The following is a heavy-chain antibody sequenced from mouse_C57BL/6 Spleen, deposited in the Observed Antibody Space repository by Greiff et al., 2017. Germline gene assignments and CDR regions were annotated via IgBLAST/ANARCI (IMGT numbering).Heavy chain of an antibody. J-gene: IGHJ4*01. CDR2: IYPGDGDT. CDR1: GYAFSSSW. V-gene: IGHV1-82*01. CDR3: ARRAALYAMDY. Sequence: VQLQESGPELVKPGASVKISCKASGYAFSSSWMNWVKQRPGKGLEWIGKIYPGDGDTNYNGKFKGKATLTADKSSSTAYMQLSSLTSEDSAVYVCARRAALYAMDYWGQGTSVTVSS. D-gene: IGHD6-1*01.